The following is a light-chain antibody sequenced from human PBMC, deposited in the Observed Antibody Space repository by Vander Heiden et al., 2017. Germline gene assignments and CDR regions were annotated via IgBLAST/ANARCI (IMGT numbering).Light chain of an antibody. CDR1: QSVSSSY. J-gene: IGKJ1*01. Sequence: IVLTQSPGTLSLSPGERATLSCRASQSVSSSYLDWYQQKPGQAPRLLIYGASSRANGIPDRFSGSGSGTDFTLTISRLEPEDFAVYYWQQDGSSQTFGQGTKVEIK. CDR2: GAS. CDR3: QQDGSSQT. V-gene: IGKV3-20*01.